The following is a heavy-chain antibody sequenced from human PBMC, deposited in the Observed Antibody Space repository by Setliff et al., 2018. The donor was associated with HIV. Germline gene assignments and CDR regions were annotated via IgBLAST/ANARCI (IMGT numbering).Heavy chain of an antibody. CDR1: GYTFTTYG. J-gene: IGHJ3*02. CDR2: SSAYNGNT. V-gene: IGHV1-18*01. Sequence: ASVKVSCKASGYTFTTYGINWVRQAPGQGLEWMGWSSAYNGNTNYAQKLQGRVTMTTDTSTCTAYMELRSLRPDDTAVYYCARDRAGDAFDIWGQGTMVTVS. CDR3: ARDRAGDAFDI. D-gene: IGHD3-10*01.